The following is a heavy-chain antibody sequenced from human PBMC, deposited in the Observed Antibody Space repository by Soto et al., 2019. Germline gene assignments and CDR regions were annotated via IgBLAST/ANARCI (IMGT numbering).Heavy chain of an antibody. Sequence: NPSETMSLTCTVSGGTISIYYWSWIRQPPGKGLEWIGYIYYSGSTNYNPSLKSRVTISVDTSKNQFSLKLSSVTAADKAVYYCAGVAARLIDYWGQGTLVTVSS. J-gene: IGHJ4*02. V-gene: IGHV4-59*01. CDR2: IYYSGST. CDR3: AGVAARLIDY. D-gene: IGHD6-6*01. CDR1: GGTISIYY.